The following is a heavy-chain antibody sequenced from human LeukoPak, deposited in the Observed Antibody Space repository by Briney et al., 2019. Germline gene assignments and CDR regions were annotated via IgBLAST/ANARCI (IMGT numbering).Heavy chain of an antibody. CDR3: ARVPRGFGQYYMDV. J-gene: IGHJ6*03. Sequence: ASVKVSRKASGYTFTSDGISWVRQAPGQGLEWMGWISVYNGNTNYAQKLQARLTMTTDTFTSTAYMELRSLRSDDTAVYYCARVPRGFGQYYMDVWGKGTTVTISS. V-gene: IGHV1-18*01. CDR1: GYTFTSDG. D-gene: IGHD3-10*01. CDR2: ISVYNGNT.